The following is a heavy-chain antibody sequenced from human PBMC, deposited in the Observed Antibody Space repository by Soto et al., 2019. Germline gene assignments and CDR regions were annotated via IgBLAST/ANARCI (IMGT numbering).Heavy chain of an antibody. Sequence: QVQLVESGGGVVQPGRSLRLSCAASGFTFSSYAMHWVRQAPGKGLEWVAVISYDGSNKYYADSVKGRFTISRDNSKNTLYLQMNSLRAEDTAVYYCARDRSSEELPTLFDYWGQGTLVTVSS. CDR3: ARDRSSEELPTLFDY. D-gene: IGHD1-26*01. CDR1: GFTFSSYA. J-gene: IGHJ4*02. V-gene: IGHV3-30-3*01. CDR2: ISYDGSNK.